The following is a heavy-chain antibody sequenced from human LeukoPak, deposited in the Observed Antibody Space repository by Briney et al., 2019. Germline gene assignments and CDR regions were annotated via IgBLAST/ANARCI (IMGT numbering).Heavy chain of an antibody. CDR2: IYYSGST. J-gene: IGHJ4*02. D-gene: IGHD1-26*01. CDR3: ARGRRWELLPIDY. CDR1: GGSITSYY. Sequence: SETLSLTCTVSGGSITSYYWSWIRQPPGKGLEWVGYIYYSGSTTYNPSLKSRVIISVDTSKNQFSLKLSSVTAADTAVYYCARGRRWELLPIDYWGQGTLVTVSS. V-gene: IGHV4-59*01.